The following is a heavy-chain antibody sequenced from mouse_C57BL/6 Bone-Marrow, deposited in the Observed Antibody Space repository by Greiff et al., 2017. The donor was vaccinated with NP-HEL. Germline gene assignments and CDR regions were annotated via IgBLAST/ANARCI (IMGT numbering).Heavy chain of an antibody. J-gene: IGHJ4*01. V-gene: IGHV1-85*01. CDR3: VIIYYGYDEGYAMDY. D-gene: IGHD2-2*01. CDR2: IYPRDGST. Sequence: VQLQQSGAELVRPGSSVKMSCKTSGYTFTSYDINWVKQRPGQGLEWIGWIYPRDGSTKYNEKFKGKATLTVDTSSSTAYMELHSLTSEDSAVYFCVIIYYGYDEGYAMDYWGLGTSETPSS. CDR1: GYTFTSYD.